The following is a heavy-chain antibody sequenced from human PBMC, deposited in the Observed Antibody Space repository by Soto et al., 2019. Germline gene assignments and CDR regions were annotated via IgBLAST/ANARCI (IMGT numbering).Heavy chain of an antibody. CDR2: ISAYNGNT. J-gene: IGHJ5*02. CDR3: ARAARYSSSWYNWFDP. V-gene: IGHV1-18*01. D-gene: IGHD6-13*01. CDR1: GYTFTSYG. Sequence: ASVKVSCKASGYTFTSYGISWVRQAPGQGLEWMGWISAYNGNTNYAQKLQGRVTMTTDTSTSTAYMELRSLRSDDTAVYYCARAARYSSSWYNWFDPWGQGTLVTVSS.